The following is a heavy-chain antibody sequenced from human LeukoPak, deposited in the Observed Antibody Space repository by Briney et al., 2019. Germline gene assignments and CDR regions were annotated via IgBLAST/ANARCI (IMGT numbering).Heavy chain of an antibody. D-gene: IGHD3-16*01. V-gene: IGHV3-74*01. CDR2: IKFDGSLA. Sequence: PGGSLRLSCTASGFTFSTYLLHWVRQAPGKGLVWVSQIKFDGSLASYADSVKGRYTISRDNAKNTLYLQMNSLGTEDTAVYYCVTGHYDSRMYFDLWGRGTLVTVSS. CDR3: VTGHYDSRMYFDL. J-gene: IGHJ2*01. CDR1: GFTFSTYL.